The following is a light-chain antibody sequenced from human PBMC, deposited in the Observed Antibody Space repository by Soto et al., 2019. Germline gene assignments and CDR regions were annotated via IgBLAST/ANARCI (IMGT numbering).Light chain of an antibody. CDR2: KAS. J-gene: IGKJ4*02. Sequence: DIQMTQSPPTLSASVGDRVTLTCRASQNIDVWLAWYQQKPGKGPKILVYKASTLQSGVPSRFSGRGSGTEFTLTISNLQPDDFATYYCQHYDSSPLAFGGGTQLEIK. V-gene: IGKV1-5*03. CDR3: QHYDSSPLA. CDR1: QNIDVW.